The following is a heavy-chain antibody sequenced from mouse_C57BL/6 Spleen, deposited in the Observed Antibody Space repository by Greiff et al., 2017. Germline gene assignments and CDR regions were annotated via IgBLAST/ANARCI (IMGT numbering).Heavy chain of an antibody. V-gene: IGHV1-82*01. J-gene: IGHJ3*01. CDR1: GYAFSSSW. D-gene: IGHD2-5*01. CDR3: ARGYSNSFAY. Sequence: QVQLQQSGPELVKPGASVKISCKASGYAFSSSWMNWVKQRPGKGLEWIGRIYPGDGDTNYNGKFKGQATLTADKSSSTAYMQLSSLTSEDSAVYFCARGYSNSFAYWGQGTLVTVSA. CDR2: IYPGDGDT.